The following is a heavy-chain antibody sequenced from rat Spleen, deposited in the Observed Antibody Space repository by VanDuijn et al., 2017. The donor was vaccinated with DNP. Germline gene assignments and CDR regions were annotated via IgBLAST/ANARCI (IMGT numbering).Heavy chain of an antibody. J-gene: IGHJ4*01. V-gene: IGHV5-7*01. CDR3: VRSYSTDRGDVMDA. Sequence: EVQLVESGGGLVQPGRSLKLSCIASGFTFSDYYMAWVRQAPTKGLEWVATVSYDGSSTYYRDSVKGRFTISRDNAKSTLYLQMDSLRSEDTATYYCVRSYSTDRGDVMDAWGQGTLVTVSS. CDR2: VSYDGSST. D-gene: IGHD1-2*01. CDR1: GFTFSDYY.